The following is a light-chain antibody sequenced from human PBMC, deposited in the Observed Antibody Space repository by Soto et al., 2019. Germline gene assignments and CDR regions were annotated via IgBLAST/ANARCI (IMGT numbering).Light chain of an antibody. CDR1: RSVNSNF. CDR2: GAS. V-gene: IGKV3-20*01. CDR3: QQYGRSPWT. J-gene: IGKJ1*01. Sequence: ETVLTQSPGTLSMSPGDRATLSCRASRSVNSNFLAWYQQRPGQAPRLLIDGASSRANGIPDRFSGSGSGTDFTLTISRLEPEDFAVYYCQQYGRSPWTFGQGTKVEIK.